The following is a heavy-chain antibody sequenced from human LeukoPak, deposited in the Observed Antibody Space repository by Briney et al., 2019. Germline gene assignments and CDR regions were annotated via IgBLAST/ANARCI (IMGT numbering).Heavy chain of an antibody. D-gene: IGHD1-14*01. CDR2: IIPILGIA. J-gene: IGHJ4*02. V-gene: IGHV1-69*04. Sequence: ASVKVSCKASGGTFSSYAISWVRQAPGQGLEWMGRIIPILGIANYAQKFQGRVTITADKSTSTAYMELSSLRSEDTAVYYCARTTGREKYYFDYWGQGTLVTVSS. CDR3: ARTTGREKYYFDY. CDR1: GGTFSSYA.